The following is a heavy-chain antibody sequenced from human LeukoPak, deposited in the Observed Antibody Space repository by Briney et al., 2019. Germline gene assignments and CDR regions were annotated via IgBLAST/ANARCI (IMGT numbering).Heavy chain of an antibody. CDR1: GGSFSGYY. J-gene: IGHJ5*02. V-gene: IGHV4-34*01. CDR2: INHSGST. CDR3: ARAYYDSRVNWFDP. Sequence: SETLSLTCAVYGGSFSGYYWSWIRQPPGKGLEWIGEINHSGSTNYNPSLKSRVTISVDTSKNQFSLKLSSVTAADTAVYYCARAYYDSRVNWFDPWGQGTLVTVSS. D-gene: IGHD3-22*01.